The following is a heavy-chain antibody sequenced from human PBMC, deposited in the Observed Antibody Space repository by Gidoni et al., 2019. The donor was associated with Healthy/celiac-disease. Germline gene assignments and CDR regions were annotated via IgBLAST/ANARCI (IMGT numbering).Heavy chain of an antibody. D-gene: IGHD3-22*01. V-gene: IGHV4-59*01. CDR1: GGSLSSYY. J-gene: IGHJ3*02. CDR3: ARDYYDSSGYGDAFDI. Sequence: QVQLQESGTGLVKPSETLSLTCTVSGGSLSSYYWSWIRQPPGKGLEWIGYIYYSGSPNYNPSLKSRVTISVDTSKNQFSLKLSSVTASDTAVYYCARDYYDSSGYGDAFDIWGQGTMVTVSS. CDR2: IYYSGSP.